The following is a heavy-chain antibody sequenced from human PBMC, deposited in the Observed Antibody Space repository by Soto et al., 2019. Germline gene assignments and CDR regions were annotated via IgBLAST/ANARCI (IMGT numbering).Heavy chain of an antibody. D-gene: IGHD3-10*01. CDR2: MNPNSANT. V-gene: IGHV1-8*01. CDR1: GYTFTSYD. Sequence: ASVKVSCKASGYTFTSYDINWVRQATGQGLEWMGWMNPNSANTGYAQKFQGRVTMTRNTSISTAYMELSSLRSEDTAVYYCARGRMVRGVITFDYWGQGTRVTVSS. J-gene: IGHJ4*02. CDR3: ARGRMVRGVITFDY.